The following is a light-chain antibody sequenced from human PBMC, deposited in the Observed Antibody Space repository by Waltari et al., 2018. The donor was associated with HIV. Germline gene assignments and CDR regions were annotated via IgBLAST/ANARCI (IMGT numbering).Light chain of an antibody. CDR3: AAWEDRLKGGA. CDR2: SNN. CDR1: NIGGST. J-gene: IGLJ1*01. V-gene: IGLV1-44*01. Sequence: NIGGSTVSGYQQLPGTAPQRLIYSNNQLPSGVPDRFPASKSGTSASLVISSVQSEGEADYYCAAWEDRLKGGAFGPGTKVTVL.